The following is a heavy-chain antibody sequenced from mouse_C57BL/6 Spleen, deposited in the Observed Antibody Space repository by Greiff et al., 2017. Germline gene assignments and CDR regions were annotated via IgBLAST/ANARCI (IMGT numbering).Heavy chain of an antibody. CDR2: IWSDGST. D-gene: IGHD2-5*01. V-gene: IGHV2-6-1*01. CDR1: GFSLTSYG. J-gene: IGHJ4*01. Sequence: QVQLKESGPGLVAPSQSLSITCTVSGFSLTSYGVHWVRQPPGKGLEWLVVIWSDGSTTYNSALKSRLSISKDNSKSQVFLKMNSLQTDDTAMYYCARHVYSNYHNYAMDYWGQGTSVTVSS. CDR3: ARHVYSNYHNYAMDY.